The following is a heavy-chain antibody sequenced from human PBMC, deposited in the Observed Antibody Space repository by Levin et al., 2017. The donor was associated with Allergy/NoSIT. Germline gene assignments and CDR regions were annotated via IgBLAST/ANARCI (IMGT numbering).Heavy chain of an antibody. D-gene: IGHD2-15*01. J-gene: IGHJ4*02. CDR2: IWYDGSNK. V-gene: IGHV3-33*01. CDR3: ARDPDGYGSGGSCYGGFDY. Sequence: QTGGSLRLSCAASGFTFSSYGMHWVRQAPGKGLEWVAVIWYDGSNKYYADSVKGRFTISRDNSKNTLYLQMNSLRAEDTAVYYCARDPDGYGSGGSCYGGFDYWGQGTLVTVSS. CDR1: GFTFSSYG.